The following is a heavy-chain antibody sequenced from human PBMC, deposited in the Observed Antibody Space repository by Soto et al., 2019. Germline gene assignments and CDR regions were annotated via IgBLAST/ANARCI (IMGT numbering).Heavy chain of an antibody. D-gene: IGHD2-2*02. CDR3: ARYQLLYGYYYYYMDV. V-gene: IGHV1-18*01. Sequence: VASVKVSCKASGYTFTSYGISWVRQAPGQGLEWMGWISAYNGNTNYAQKLQGRVTMTTDTSTSTAYMELRSLRSDDTAVYYCARYQLLYGYYYYYMDVWGKGTTVTVSS. CDR2: ISAYNGNT. CDR1: GYTFTSYG. J-gene: IGHJ6*03.